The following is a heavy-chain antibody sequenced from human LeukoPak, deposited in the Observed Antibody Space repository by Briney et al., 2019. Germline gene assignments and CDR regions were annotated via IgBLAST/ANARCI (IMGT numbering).Heavy chain of an antibody. CDR3: ARVVDY. V-gene: IGHV3-48*01. CDR2: ISNSSSTI. Sequence: GGSLRLSCAASGFTFSSYSMNWVRQAPGKGLEWVSYISNSSSTIYYADSVKGRFTISRDNAKNSLYLQMNSLRAEDTAVYYCARVVDYWGQGTLVTVSS. CDR1: GFTFSSYS. J-gene: IGHJ4*02.